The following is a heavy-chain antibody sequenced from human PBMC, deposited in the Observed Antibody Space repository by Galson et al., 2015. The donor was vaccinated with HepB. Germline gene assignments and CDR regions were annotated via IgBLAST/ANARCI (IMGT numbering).Heavy chain of an antibody. D-gene: IGHD4-17*01. J-gene: IGHJ3*02. CDR2: IDWDDDK. CDR1: GFSLSTSGMR. CDR3: ARDMTTVTSLNAFDI. V-gene: IGHV2-70*04. Sequence: PALVKPTQTLTLTCTFSGFSLSTSGMRVSWIRQPPGKALEWLARIDWDDDKFYSTSLKTRLTISKDTSKNQVVLTMTNMDPVDTATYYCARDMTTVTSLNAFDIWGQGTMVTVSS.